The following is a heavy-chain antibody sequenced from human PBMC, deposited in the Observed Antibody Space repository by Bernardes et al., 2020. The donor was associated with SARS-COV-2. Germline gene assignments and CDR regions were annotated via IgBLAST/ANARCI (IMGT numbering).Heavy chain of an antibody. CDR1: GYTFTSYA. J-gene: IGHJ4*02. CDR2: INTNTGNP. V-gene: IGHV7-4-1*02. D-gene: IGHD3-10*01. Sequence: ASVKVSCKASGYTFTSYAMNWVRQAPGQGLEWMGWINTNTGNPTYAQGFTGRFVFSLDTSVSTAYLQISSLKAEDTAVYYCARDNPGSGSYYGSFNFDYWGQGTLVTVSS. CDR3: ARDNPGSGSYYGSFNFDY.